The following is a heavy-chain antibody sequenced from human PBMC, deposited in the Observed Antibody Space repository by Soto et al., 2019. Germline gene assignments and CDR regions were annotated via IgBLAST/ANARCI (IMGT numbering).Heavy chain of an antibody. V-gene: IGHV1-18*01. Sequence: ASVKLSCKASGYTFTNYCISWVRQAPGQGLEWMGWINTYNGNTNHAQKLQGRVTMTTDTSTSTAYMELRSLRSDDTAVYYCARGVGSGTYYNQYNWFDPWGQGTLVTVSS. J-gene: IGHJ5*02. D-gene: IGHD3-10*01. CDR3: ARGVGSGTYYNQYNWFDP. CDR2: INTYNGNT. CDR1: GYTFTNYC.